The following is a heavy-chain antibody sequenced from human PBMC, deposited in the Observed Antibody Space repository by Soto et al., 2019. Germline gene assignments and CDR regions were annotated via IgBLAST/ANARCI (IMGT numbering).Heavy chain of an antibody. Sequence: LRLSCAASGFTFSRYGMHWVRQAPGKGLEWVALIWNDGIRKVYVDSVKGRFTISRDNSKNTLDLQMNSLRAEDTAVYYCARDDDSGANEFDYWGPGTLVTVSS. V-gene: IGHV3-33*01. J-gene: IGHJ4*02. D-gene: IGHD7-27*01. CDR1: GFTFSRYG. CDR2: IWNDGIRK. CDR3: ARDDDSGANEFDY.